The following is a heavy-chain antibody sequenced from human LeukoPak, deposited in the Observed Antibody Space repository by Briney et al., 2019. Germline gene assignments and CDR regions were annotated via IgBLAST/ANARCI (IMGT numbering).Heavy chain of an antibody. D-gene: IGHD3-10*01. V-gene: IGHV4-39*01. CDR3: ARRETGKAPDY. J-gene: IGHJ4*02. Sequence: SETLSLTCTVSGGSISSSSYYWGWIRQPPGKGLEWIGSIYYSGSTYYNPSLKRRVTISVDTSKNQFSLKLSSVTAADTAVYYCARRETGKAPDYWGQGTLVTVSS. CDR1: GGSISSSSYY. CDR2: IYYSGST.